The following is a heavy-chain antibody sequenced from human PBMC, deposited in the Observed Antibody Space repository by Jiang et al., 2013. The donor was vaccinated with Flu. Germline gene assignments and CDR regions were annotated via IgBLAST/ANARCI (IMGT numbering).Heavy chain of an antibody. Sequence: EVKKPGASVKVSCKASGYTFTGYYMHWVRQAPGQGLEWMGRINPNSGGTNYAQKFQGRVTMTRDTSISTAYMELSRLRSDDTAVYYCARGRRTVTNPSSWFDPWGQGTLVTVSS. CDR3: ARGRRTVTNPSSWFDP. J-gene: IGHJ5*02. D-gene: IGHD4-17*01. CDR2: INPNSGGT. V-gene: IGHV1-2*06. CDR1: GYTFTGYY.